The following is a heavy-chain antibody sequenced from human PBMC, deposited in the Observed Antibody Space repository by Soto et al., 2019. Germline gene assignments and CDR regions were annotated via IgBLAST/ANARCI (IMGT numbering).Heavy chain of an antibody. D-gene: IGHD3-3*01. CDR1: GGSISSYY. CDR3: AAALDDFWSGYYRPDS. V-gene: IGHV4-59*01. CDR2: IYYSGST. J-gene: IGHJ4*02. Sequence: SETLSLSCTVSGGSISSYYWSWIRQPPGKGLEWIGYIYYSGSTNYNPSLKSRVTISVDTSKNQFSLKLSSVTAADTAVYYCAAALDDFWSGYYRPDSWGQGTLVTVS.